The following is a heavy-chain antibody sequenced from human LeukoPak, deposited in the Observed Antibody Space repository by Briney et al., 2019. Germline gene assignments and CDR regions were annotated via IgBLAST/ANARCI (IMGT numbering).Heavy chain of an antibody. Sequence: SETLSLTCAVYGGSFSDYSWTWIRQPPGKGLEWIGEINHSGGTNHNPSLMSRVIMSVDTSKNQISLKVSSVTAADTAVYYCVREGVLAARREMDYWGQGTLVTVSS. V-gene: IGHV4-34*01. CDR1: GGSFSDYS. CDR3: VREGVLAARREMDY. J-gene: IGHJ4*02. D-gene: IGHD6-6*01. CDR2: INHSGGT.